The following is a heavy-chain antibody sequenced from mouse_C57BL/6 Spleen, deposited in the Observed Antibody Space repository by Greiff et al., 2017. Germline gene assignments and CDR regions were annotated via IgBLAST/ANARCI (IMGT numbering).Heavy chain of an antibody. V-gene: IGHV1-22*01. Sequence: EVKLVESGPELVKPGASVKMSCKATGYTFPDYNMHWVKQSHGKSLEWIGYINPNNGGTSSNQKFKGRATLTVNKSSSTAYMELRILTSKDSAVYYCARLLYDYGDYDAMDYWGKGTSVTVSS. CDR2: INPNNGGT. CDR1: GYTFPDYN. D-gene: IGHD2-4*01. CDR3: ARLLYDYGDYDAMDY. J-gene: IGHJ4*01.